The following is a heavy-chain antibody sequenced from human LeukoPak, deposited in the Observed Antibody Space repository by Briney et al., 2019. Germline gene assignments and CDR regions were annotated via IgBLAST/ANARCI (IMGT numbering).Heavy chain of an antibody. V-gene: IGHV4-4*07. D-gene: IGHD4-11*01. CDR3: ARVTPLLQGGGEIDY. J-gene: IGHJ4*02. Sequence: SETLSLTCTVSGGSISSYYWSWIRQPAGKGLEWIRRIYTSGSTNYNPSLKSRVTMSVDTSKNQFSLKLSSVTAADTAVYYCARVTPLLQGGGEIDYWGQGTLVTVSS. CDR2: IYTSGST. CDR1: GGSISSYY.